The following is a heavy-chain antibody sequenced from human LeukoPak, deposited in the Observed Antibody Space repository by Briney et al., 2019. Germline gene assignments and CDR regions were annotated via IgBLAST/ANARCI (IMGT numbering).Heavy chain of an antibody. CDR2: ISAYNGNT. D-gene: IGHD4-17*01. V-gene: IGHV1-18*01. CDR3: ARDRDYGDYNTQDLFVY. CDR1: GYTFTNYG. Sequence: GASVKVSCKASGYTFTNYGISWVRQAPGQGLERMGWISAYNGNTNYAQKFQGRVTMTTDTSTSTAYMELRSLRSDDTAVYYCARDRDYGDYNTQDLFVYWGQGTLVTVSS. J-gene: IGHJ4*02.